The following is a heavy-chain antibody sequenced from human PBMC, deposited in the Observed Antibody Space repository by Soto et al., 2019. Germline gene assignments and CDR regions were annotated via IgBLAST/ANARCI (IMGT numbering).Heavy chain of an antibody. J-gene: IGHJ3*02. CDR1: GFTFSSYG. V-gene: IGHV3-30*18. Sequence: QVQLVESGGGVVQPGRSLRLSCAASGFTFSSYGMHWVRQAPGKGLEWVAVISYDGSNKYYADSVKGRFTISRDNSNNTLYLQMNSLRDEDTAVYYCAKDVRGAFDIWGQGTMVTVSS. CDR3: AKDVRGAFDI. CDR2: ISYDGSNK.